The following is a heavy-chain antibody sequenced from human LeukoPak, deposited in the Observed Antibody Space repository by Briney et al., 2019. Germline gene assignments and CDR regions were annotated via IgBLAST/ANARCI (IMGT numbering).Heavy chain of an antibody. CDR3: ARVSIAVAGRFDY. Sequence: ASVKVSCKASGYTFTGYYMHWVRQALGQGLEWMGWINPNSGGTNYAQKFQGRVTMTRDTSISTAYMELSRLRSDDTAVYYCARVSIAVAGRFDYWGQGTLVTVSS. J-gene: IGHJ4*02. D-gene: IGHD6-19*01. CDR2: INPNSGGT. V-gene: IGHV1-2*02. CDR1: GYTFTGYY.